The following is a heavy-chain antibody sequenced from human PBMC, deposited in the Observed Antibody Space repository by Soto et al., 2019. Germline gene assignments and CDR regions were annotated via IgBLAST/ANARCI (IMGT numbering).Heavy chain of an antibody. CDR2: TNGNLGTG. CDR3: AGGDSHVFFRYFDN. V-gene: IGHV1-69*06. D-gene: IGHD3-16*01. J-gene: IGHJ4*02. Sequence: QVQLEQSGAEVKRPGSSVKVSCKASGGTFSSHPISWVRQAPGQGLEWMGGTNGNLGTGNSAQKFRGRLTIPTDKSTTTTYRGLSSLPPGDTAVYYWAGGDSHVFFRYFDNGGRGPLVTVSS. CDR1: GGTFSSHP.